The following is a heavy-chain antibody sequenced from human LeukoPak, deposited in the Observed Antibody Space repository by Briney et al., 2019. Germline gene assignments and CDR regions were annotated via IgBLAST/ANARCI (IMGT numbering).Heavy chain of an antibody. CDR3: ARASYYYYYMDV. Sequence: GGSLRLSCAASGFTFSSYEMNWVRQAPGKGLERVSYISSSGSTIYYADSVKGRFTISRDNSKNTLYLQMNSLRAEDTAVYYCARASYYYYYMDVWGKGTTVTVSS. V-gene: IGHV3-48*03. CDR1: GFTFSSYE. J-gene: IGHJ6*03. CDR2: ISSSGSTI.